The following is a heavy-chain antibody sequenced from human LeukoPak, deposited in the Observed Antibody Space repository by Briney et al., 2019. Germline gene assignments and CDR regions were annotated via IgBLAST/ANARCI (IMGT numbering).Heavy chain of an antibody. CDR1: GGSISSYY. CDR3: ARDEDPDYGGNSAIYY. CDR2: IYYSGST. D-gene: IGHD4-23*01. V-gene: IGHV4-59*12. Sequence: SETLSLTCTVSGGSISSYYWSWIRQPPGKGLEWIGYIYYSGSTNYNPSLKSRVTISVDTSKNQFSLKLSSVTAADTAVYYCARDEDPDYGGNSAIYYWGQGTLVTVSS. J-gene: IGHJ4*02.